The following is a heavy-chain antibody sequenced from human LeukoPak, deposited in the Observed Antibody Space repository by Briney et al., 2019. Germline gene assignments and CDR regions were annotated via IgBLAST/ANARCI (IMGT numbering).Heavy chain of an antibody. D-gene: IGHD1-26*01. CDR3: AKDISVGATPYYFDY. V-gene: IGHV3-9*01. CDR2: IIWNSGSM. CDR1: GFTFDDYA. Sequence: GRSLRLSCAASGFTFDDYAMHWVRQAPGKGLEWVSGIIWNSGSMGYADSVKGRFTISRDNAKNSLYLQMNSLRAEDTALYYCAKDISVGATPYYFDYWGQGTLVTVSS. J-gene: IGHJ4*02.